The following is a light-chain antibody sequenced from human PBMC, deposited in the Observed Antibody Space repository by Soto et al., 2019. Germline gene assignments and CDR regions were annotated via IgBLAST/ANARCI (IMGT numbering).Light chain of an antibody. CDR1: QSVSSN. J-gene: IGKJ4*01. CDR3: QQYDNWPPLT. V-gene: IGKV3-15*01. Sequence: EIVMTQSPATLSVSPGERATLSCRASQSVSSNLAWYQQKPGQAPRLLIYGASTRATGIPARFGGSGSGTEFTLTICSLQSEDFAVYYCQQYDNWPPLTFGGGTNVEIK. CDR2: GAS.